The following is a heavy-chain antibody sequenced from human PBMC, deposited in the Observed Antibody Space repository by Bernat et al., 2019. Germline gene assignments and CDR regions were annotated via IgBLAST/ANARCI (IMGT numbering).Heavy chain of an antibody. Sequence: QVQLVESGGGVVQPGRSLRLSCAASGFTFSSYGMHWVRQAPGKGLEWVAVIWYDGSNKYYADSVKGRFTISRDNSKNTLYLQMNSLRAEDTAVYHCARDVPTSSPLGVPGDYWGQGTLVTVSS. V-gene: IGHV3-33*01. CDR2: IWYDGSNK. D-gene: IGHD6-13*01. CDR3: ARDVPTSSPLGVPGDY. J-gene: IGHJ4*02. CDR1: GFTFSSYG.